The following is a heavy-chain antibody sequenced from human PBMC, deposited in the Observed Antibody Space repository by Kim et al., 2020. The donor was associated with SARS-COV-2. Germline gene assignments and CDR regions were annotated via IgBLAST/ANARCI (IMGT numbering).Heavy chain of an antibody. V-gene: IGHV3-48*03. CDR1: GFSFTGYA. Sequence: GGSLRLSCAASGFSFTGYAMNWVRQAPGKGLEWLSYISASGNTIYYADSVKGRFTISRDNAKNSLYLLMNSLRAEDTAVYYCARETGSTSSFDFWGQGTL. D-gene: IGHD2-2*01. CDR3: ARETGSTSSFDF. CDR2: ISASGNTI. J-gene: IGHJ5*01.